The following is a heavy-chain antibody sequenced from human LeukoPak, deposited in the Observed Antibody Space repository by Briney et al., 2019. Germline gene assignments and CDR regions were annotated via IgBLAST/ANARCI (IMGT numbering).Heavy chain of an antibody. CDR1: GASFNTYY. D-gene: IGHD4-23*01. Sequence: SETLSLTCAVYGASFNTYYWSWVRQSPEKGLEGIGDINHSGTTNYNPSLKSRVTISVDTSKNQFSLKLSSVTAADTAMYYCARVSRGNSVGGDYWGQGTLVTVSS. CDR2: INHSGTT. V-gene: IGHV4-34*01. CDR3: ARVSRGNSVGGDY. J-gene: IGHJ4*02.